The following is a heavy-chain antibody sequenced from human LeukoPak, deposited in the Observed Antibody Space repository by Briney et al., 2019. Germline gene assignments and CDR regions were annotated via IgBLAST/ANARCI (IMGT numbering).Heavy chain of an antibody. D-gene: IGHD4-17*01. Sequence: SETLSLTCAVSGGSFSVYYWTWIRQPPGKGLEWIGEINHSGSANYNPSLKSRVTISLDTSKNQFSLKVSSVTAADTAVYYCARGQGTVTTHWGQGTLVTVSS. J-gene: IGHJ4*02. CDR2: INHSGSA. V-gene: IGHV4-34*01. CDR1: GGSFSVYY. CDR3: ARGQGTVTTH.